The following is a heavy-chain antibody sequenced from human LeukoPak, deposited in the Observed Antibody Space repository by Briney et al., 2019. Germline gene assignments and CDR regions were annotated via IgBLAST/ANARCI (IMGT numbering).Heavy chain of an antibody. Sequence: PGGSLRLPCAASGFTFSSYSMNWVRQAPGKGLEWVSSISSSSSYIYYADSVKGRFTISRDNSKNSLYLQMNSLRAEDTAVYYCARDPTIKAGGYWGQGTLVTVSS. CDR3: ARDPTIKAGGY. V-gene: IGHV3-21*01. CDR1: GFTFSSYS. CDR2: ISSSSSYI. J-gene: IGHJ4*02.